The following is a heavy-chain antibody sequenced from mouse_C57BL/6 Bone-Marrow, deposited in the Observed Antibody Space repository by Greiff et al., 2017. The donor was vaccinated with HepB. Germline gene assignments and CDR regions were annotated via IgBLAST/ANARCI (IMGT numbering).Heavy chain of an antibody. CDR3: ARHTTVVAYWYFDV. J-gene: IGHJ1*03. D-gene: IGHD1-1*01. V-gene: IGHV1-55*01. Sequence: VQLQQPGAELVKPGASVKMSCKASGYTFTSYWITWVKQRPGQGLEWIGDIYPGSGSTNYNEKFKSKATLTVDTSSSTAYMQLSSLTSEDSAVYYCARHTTVVAYWYFDVWGTGTTVTVSS. CDR1: GYTFTSYW. CDR2: IYPGSGST.